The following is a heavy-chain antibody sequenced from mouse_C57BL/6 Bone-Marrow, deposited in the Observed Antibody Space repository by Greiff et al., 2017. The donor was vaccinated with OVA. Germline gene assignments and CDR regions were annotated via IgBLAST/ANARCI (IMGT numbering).Heavy chain of an antibody. V-gene: IGHV1-42*01. D-gene: IGHD2-5*01. CDR3: ARDYSNSLFAY. J-gene: IGHJ3*01. CDR1: GYSFTGYY. Sequence: EVQVVESGPELVKPGASVKISCKASGYSFTGYYMNWVKQSPEKSLEWIGEINPSTGGTTYNQKFKAKATLTVDKSSSTAYMQLKSLTSEDSAVYYCARDYSNSLFAYWGQGTLVTVSA. CDR2: INPSTGGT.